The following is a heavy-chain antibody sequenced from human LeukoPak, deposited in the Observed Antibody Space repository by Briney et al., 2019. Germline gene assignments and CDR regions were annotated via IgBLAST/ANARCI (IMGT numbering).Heavy chain of an antibody. CDR2: ISYDGSNK. V-gene: IGHV3-30*03. D-gene: IGHD5-18*01. CDR3: ATDSSSRIQLWTPLKY. CDR1: GFTFSSYG. J-gene: IGHJ4*02. Sequence: PGRSLRLSCAASGFTFSSYGMHWVRQAPGKGLEWVAVISYDGSNKYYADSVKGRFTISRDNSKNTLYLQMNSLRPEDTAVYYCATDSSSRIQLWTPLKYWGQGTLVTVSS.